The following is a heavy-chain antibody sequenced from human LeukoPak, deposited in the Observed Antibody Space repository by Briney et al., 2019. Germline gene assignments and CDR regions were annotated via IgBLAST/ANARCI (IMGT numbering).Heavy chain of an antibody. CDR2: IKYDGSEE. D-gene: IGHD3-16*01. CDR1: GXLFSGQW. V-gene: IGHV3-7*01. Sequence: PGWSLTLSCAASGXLFSGQWMHWVPQAPGQGLEWVANIKYDGSEEYYADSVKGRFTISRDNAKNSLSLQMNYVRAGDTAIYYCAYTNHLTYWGQGTLVTVSS. J-gene: IGHJ4*02. CDR3: AYTNHLTY.